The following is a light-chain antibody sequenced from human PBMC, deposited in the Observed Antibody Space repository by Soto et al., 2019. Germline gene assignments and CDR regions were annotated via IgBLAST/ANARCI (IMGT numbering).Light chain of an antibody. J-gene: IGKJ4*01. Sequence: EIVLTQSPGSLFLSPGEGATLSCRASQFVSSGYLAWYQQRPGQPPRVLIYGASRRATGIPDRFSGSGSGKDFPLTISRLEPEDSAVYYCQQYGSSPLTFGGGTKVEIK. V-gene: IGKV3-20*01. CDR3: QQYGSSPLT. CDR1: QFVSSGY. CDR2: GAS.